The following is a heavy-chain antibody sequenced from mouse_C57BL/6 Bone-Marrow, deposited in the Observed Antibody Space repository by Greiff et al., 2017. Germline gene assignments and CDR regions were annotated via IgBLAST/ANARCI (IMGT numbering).Heavy chain of an antibody. Sequence: VQLQQSGAELVKPGASVKLSCKASGYTFTTYWMHWVKQRPGQGLEWIGMIHPNSGSTKYNEKFKSKATLTVDKSSSTAYMQLSSLTAGDSAVYYCARTAQVPFDYWGRGNTLTVSS. CDR3: ARTAQVPFDY. D-gene: IGHD3-2*02. CDR1: GYTFTTYW. V-gene: IGHV1-64*01. J-gene: IGHJ2*01. CDR2: IHPNSGST.